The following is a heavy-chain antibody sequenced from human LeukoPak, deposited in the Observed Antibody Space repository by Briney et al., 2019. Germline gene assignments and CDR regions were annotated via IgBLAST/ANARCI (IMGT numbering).Heavy chain of an antibody. CDR1: GGSFSGYY. CDR3: ASPYYYDSSGYYSGKD. J-gene: IGHJ4*02. CDR2: INHSGST. V-gene: IGHV4-34*01. D-gene: IGHD3-22*01. Sequence: PSETPSLTCAVYGGSFSGYYWSWIRQPPGKGLEWIGEINHSGSTNYNPSLKSRVTISVDTSKNQFSLKLSSVTAADTAVYYCASPYYYDSSGYYSGKDWGQGTLVTVSS.